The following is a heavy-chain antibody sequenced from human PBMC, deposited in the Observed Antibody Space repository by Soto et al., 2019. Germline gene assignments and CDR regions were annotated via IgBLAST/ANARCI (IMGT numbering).Heavy chain of an antibody. Sequence: SETLSLTCAVSGGSISGSYWSWIRQSPGKGLEWLGYVYYTGSTNYSPSLGSRVSISVDTSKNEFSLRLSSVTAADTAVYFCARSVAVPGAHIDYWGQGTQVTVSS. D-gene: IGHD6-19*01. CDR1: GGSISGSY. CDR2: VYYTGST. CDR3: ARSVAVPGAHIDY. V-gene: IGHV4-59*01. J-gene: IGHJ4*02.